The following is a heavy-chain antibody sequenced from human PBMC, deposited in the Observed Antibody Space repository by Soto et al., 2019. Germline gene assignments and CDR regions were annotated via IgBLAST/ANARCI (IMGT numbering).Heavy chain of an antibody. CDR1: NGPLNFYY. D-gene: IGHD5-18*01. V-gene: IGHV4-59*12. CDR2: IYYRGTT. Sequence: KASETLSLTCNVSNGPLNFYYWSWIRQPPGKELEWIGNIYYRGTTNYNPSLQGRVTMSIDTSKNQFSLMLTSVTAADTAVYYCTRVATAVPSWGRGVLVTVSS. J-gene: IGHJ5*02. CDR3: TRVATAVPS.